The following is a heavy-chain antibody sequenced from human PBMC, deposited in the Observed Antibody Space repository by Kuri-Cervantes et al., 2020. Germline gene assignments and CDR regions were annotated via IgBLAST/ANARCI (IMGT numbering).Heavy chain of an antibody. CDR2: ISYDGSNK. D-gene: IGHD3-10*01. CDR1: GFTFSSYG. Sequence: GESLKISCAASGFTFSSYGMHWVRQAPGKGLEWVSVISYDGSNKYYADPVKGRFTISRDNSKNTLYLQMNSLRAEDTAVYYCARDLEISEELLWFGEFPNWFDPWDQGTLVTVSS. J-gene: IGHJ5*02. CDR3: ARDLEISEELLWFGEFPNWFDP. V-gene: IGHV3-30*03.